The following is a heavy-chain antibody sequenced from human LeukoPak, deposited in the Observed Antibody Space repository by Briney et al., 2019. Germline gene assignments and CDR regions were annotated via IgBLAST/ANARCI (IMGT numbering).Heavy chain of an antibody. Sequence: ASVKVSCKASGYTFTGYYMPCVRQAPGQGLEWMGWIKPNSGGTNYAQKFQSRVTMTRDTPISTAYMELSRLRSDDTAVYYCARAPEHDYSSPWGQGTLVTVSS. D-gene: IGHD4-11*01. V-gene: IGHV1-2*02. CDR2: IKPNSGGT. J-gene: IGHJ5*02. CDR1: GYTFTGYY. CDR3: ARAPEHDYSSP.